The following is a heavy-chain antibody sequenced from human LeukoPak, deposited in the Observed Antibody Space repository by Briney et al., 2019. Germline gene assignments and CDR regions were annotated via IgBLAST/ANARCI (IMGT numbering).Heavy chain of an antibody. J-gene: IGHJ6*03. CDR3: AKGGEWLVASAYYYYMDV. CDR1: GFTFSIYG. CDR2: MSGSGGST. V-gene: IGHV3-23*01. D-gene: IGHD6-19*01. Sequence: PGGSLRLSCAASGFTFSIYGMSWVRQAPGRGLEWVSAMSGSGGSTYYADSVKGRFTISRDNSKNTLYLQMNSLRAEDTAVYYCAKGGEWLVASAYYYYMDVWGKGTTVTISS.